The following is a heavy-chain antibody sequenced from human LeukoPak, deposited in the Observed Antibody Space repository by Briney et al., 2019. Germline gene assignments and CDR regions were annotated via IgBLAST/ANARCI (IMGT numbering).Heavy chain of an antibody. CDR3: ASEEWLLNNSDY. D-gene: IGHD3-3*01. CDR1: GFTFSNYN. CDR2: ISSSRSYK. Sequence: PGGSLRLSCAASGFTFSNYNMNWIRQAPGKGLEWVSSISSSRSYKYYADSVKGRFTISRDNAKNSLYLQMNNLRAEDTAVYYCASEEWLLNNSDYWGQGTLVTVSS. J-gene: IGHJ4*02. V-gene: IGHV3-21*01.